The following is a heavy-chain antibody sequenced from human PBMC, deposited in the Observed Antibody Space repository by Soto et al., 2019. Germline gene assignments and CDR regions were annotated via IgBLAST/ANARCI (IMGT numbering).Heavy chain of an antibody. D-gene: IGHD2-15*01. J-gene: IGHJ4*02. CDR1: GFTFSSYG. Sequence: QVQLVESGGGVVQPGRSLRLSCAASGFTFSSYGMHWVRQAPGKGLEWVAVIWYDGSNKYYADSVKGRFTISRDNSKNTLYLHMNILRAEDTAVYYCARDGYCSGGSCYSVPVFDYWGQGTLVTVSS. V-gene: IGHV3-33*01. CDR3: ARDGYCSGGSCYSVPVFDY. CDR2: IWYDGSNK.